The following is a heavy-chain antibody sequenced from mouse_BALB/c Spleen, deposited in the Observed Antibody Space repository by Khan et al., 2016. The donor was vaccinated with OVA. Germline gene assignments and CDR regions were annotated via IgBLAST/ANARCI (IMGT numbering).Heavy chain of an antibody. CDR2: ISSGGSYN. V-gene: IGHV5-6*01. Sequence: EVQLVESGGDLVKPGGSLKLSCAASGFTFSNYGMPWVRQTPDKRLEWVATISSGGSYNYSPDSVKGRCTISRDNAKKTMNLQMTSLKSEDTAMYYCARQEGYYGNSYYFDYWCQGTTLTVSS. J-gene: IGHJ2*01. CDR1: GFTFSNYG. D-gene: IGHD1-1*01. CDR3: ARQEGYYGNSYYFDY.